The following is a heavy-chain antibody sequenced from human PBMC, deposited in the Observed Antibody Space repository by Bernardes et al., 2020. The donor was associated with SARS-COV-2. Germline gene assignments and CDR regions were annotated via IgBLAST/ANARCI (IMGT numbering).Heavy chain of an antibody. V-gene: IGHV4-59*01. J-gene: IGHJ6*02. CDR2: INYSGST. CDR3: AREGDSSSWYELGVGMGGMDV. Sequence: SETLSLTCTVSGGSISSYYWSWIRQPPGKGLEWIGYINYSGSTNYNPSLKSRVTISVDTSKNQFSLKLRSVTAADTAVYYCAREGDSSSWYELGVGMGGMDVWGQGTTVTVSS. D-gene: IGHD6-13*01. CDR1: GGSISSYY.